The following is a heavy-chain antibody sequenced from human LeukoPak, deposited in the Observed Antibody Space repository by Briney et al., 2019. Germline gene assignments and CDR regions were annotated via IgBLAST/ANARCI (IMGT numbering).Heavy chain of an antibody. CDR3: VPRVGATYY. V-gene: IGHV3-30*03. D-gene: IGHD1-26*01. Sequence: QPGGSLRLSCAASGFTFSNYGMHWVRQAPGKGLEWVVVISHDGSNNNYADSVKGRFTISRDNSKNTLYLQMNSLRPEDTAVYYCVPRVGATYYWGQGTLVTVSS. CDR2: ISHDGSNN. J-gene: IGHJ4*02. CDR1: GFTFSNYG.